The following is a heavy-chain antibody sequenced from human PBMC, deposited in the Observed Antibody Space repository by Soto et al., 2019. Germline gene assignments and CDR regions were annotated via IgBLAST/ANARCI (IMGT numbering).Heavy chain of an antibody. V-gene: IGHV1-18*01. CDR1: GYTFTSYG. CDR3: ARDPLPHYYGSGNYYFDY. D-gene: IGHD3-10*01. Sequence: QVQLVQSGTEVKKPGASVKVSCKSSGYTFTSYGINWVRQAPGQGLEWMGWISIDSDNTNTKFAQKFQGRVTMTTDTSTSIAYMELRSLRSDDTAVYYCARDPLPHYYGSGNYYFDYWGQGTLVTVSS. J-gene: IGHJ4*02. CDR2: ISIDSDNT.